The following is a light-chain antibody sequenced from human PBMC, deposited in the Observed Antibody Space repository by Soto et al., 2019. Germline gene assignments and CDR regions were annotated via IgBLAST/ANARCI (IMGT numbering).Light chain of an antibody. CDR3: FSYTSSTAYV. V-gene: IGLV2-14*01. CDR1: SSDVGGYNY. CDR2: EVS. Sequence: QSVLTQPASGSGSPGQSITISCTGTSSDVGGYNYVSWYQLHPGKAPKLMVYEVSNRPSGVSNRCSGSKSGSTASLTTSGLPADDEADSSCFSYTSSTAYVFGTGTKVPVL. J-gene: IGLJ1*01.